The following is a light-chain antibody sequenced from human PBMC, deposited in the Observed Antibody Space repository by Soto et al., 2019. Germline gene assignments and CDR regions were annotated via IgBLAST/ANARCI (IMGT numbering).Light chain of an antibody. J-gene: IGKJ2*01. CDR3: QRYGNSPPFT. CDR1: QRVSSSY. V-gene: IGKV3-20*01. CDR2: GAS. Sequence: EIVLTHSPGTLSLSPGERATLSCRASQRVSSSYLAWYQQKPGQAPRLLIYGASSRATGIPDRFSGSGSGTDFTLTISRLEPEDFAVYFCQRYGNSPPFTFGQGTKVEI.